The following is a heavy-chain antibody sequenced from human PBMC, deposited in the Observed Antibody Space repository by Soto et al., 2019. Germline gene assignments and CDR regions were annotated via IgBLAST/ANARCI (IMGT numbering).Heavy chain of an antibody. CDR1: GFTVSSNY. CDR3: AIDAGGRRSWFDH. V-gene: IGHV3-53*04. J-gene: IGHJ5*02. D-gene: IGHD1-26*01. Sequence: EVQLVESGGGLVQPGGSLRLSCAASGFTVSSNYMSWVRQAPGKGLEWVSVIYSGGSTYYADSVRGRFTISRHNSKNTLYRQMISLRAEDTAVYYCAIDAGGRRSWFDHWGQGTLVSVSS. CDR2: IYSGGST.